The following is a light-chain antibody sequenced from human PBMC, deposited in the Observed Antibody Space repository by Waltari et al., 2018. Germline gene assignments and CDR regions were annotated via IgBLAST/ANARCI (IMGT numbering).Light chain of an antibody. CDR1: QPIDNF. CDR3: QQSYLTPQT. CDR2: ATS. J-gene: IGKJ1*01. Sequence: DIQLTQSPSSLSASVGDRVTITCRASQPIDNFLNWYQQKPGRAPKLLIFATSNLQTGVPSRFNGSGSGAEFSLTISSLQPDDFASYHCQQSYLTPQTFGQGTKVEV. V-gene: IGKV1-39*01.